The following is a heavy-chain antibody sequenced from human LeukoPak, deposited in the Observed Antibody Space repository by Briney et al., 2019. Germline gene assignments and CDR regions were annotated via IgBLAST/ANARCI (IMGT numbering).Heavy chain of an antibody. CDR3: ARVMYSGSYYSVDY. J-gene: IGHJ4*02. CDR2: ISSSSTTI. V-gene: IGHV3-48*02. CDR1: GHTFSSYS. D-gene: IGHD1-26*01. Sequence: GGSLRLSCAASGHTFSSYSMNWVRQAPGKGLEWVSDISSSSTTIYYADSVKGRFTISRDNAKNSLYLQMNSLRDEDTAVYYCARVMYSGSYYSVDYWGQGTLVTVSS.